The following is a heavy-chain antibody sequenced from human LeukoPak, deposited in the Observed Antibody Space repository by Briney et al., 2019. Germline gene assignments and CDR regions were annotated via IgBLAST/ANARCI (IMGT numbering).Heavy chain of an antibody. CDR2: VIPIFGTA. J-gene: IGHJ6*03. V-gene: IGHV1-69*05. CDR3: ARGPYYDWYYYYMDV. CDR1: GGTFSSYA. D-gene: IGHD3-3*01. Sequence: GASVKVSCKASGGTFSSYAISWVRQAPGQGLEWMGGVIPIFGTANYAQKFQGRVTITTDESTSTAYMELSSLRSEDTAVYYCARGPYYDWYYYYMDVWGKGTTVTVSS.